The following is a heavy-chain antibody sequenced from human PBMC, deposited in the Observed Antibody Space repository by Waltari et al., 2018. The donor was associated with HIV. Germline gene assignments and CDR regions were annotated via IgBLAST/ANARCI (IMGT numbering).Heavy chain of an antibody. Sequence: EVQLVEPGGGLGQPGRSLRHPYAAAGLPFGAYAQHWVSQAPGKGLEWVSGISWNSGGIGYAECVKGRFTISRENAKDSRYLQRNSLRAEDTALYYCAKGTAEYYGSGRLGVWGQGTTVTGSS. CDR3: AKGTAEYYGSGRLGV. V-gene: IGHV3-9*01. CDR1: GLPFGAYA. CDR2: ISWNSGGI. J-gene: IGHJ6*01. D-gene: IGHD3-10*01.